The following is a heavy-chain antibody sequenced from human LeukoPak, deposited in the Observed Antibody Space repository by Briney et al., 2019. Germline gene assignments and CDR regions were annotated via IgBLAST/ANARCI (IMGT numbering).Heavy chain of an antibody. Sequence: GASVKVSCKASGGTFSSYAISWVRQAPGQGLEWMGRIIPILGIANYAQKFQGRVTITADKSTSTAYMELSSLRSEDTAVYYCARDLDCSGGSCLIDPWGQGTLVTVSS. D-gene: IGHD2-15*01. CDR2: IIPILGIA. CDR3: ARDLDCSGGSCLIDP. V-gene: IGHV1-69*04. CDR1: GGTFSSYA. J-gene: IGHJ5*02.